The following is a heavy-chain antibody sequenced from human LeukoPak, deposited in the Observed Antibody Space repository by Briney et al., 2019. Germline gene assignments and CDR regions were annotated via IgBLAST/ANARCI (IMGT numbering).Heavy chain of an antibody. Sequence: GESLRLSCAASGFSFSTYTMNWVRQAPGKGLEWVSSISSSGSPIYYADFVKGRFTISRDNAKNSLYLQMNSLRDEDTAVYYCAREPEYTMSVPLDYWGQGTLVTVSS. CDR3: AREPEYTMSVPLDY. CDR1: GFSFSTYT. CDR2: ISSSGSPI. J-gene: IGHJ4*02. D-gene: IGHD3-10*02. V-gene: IGHV3-48*02.